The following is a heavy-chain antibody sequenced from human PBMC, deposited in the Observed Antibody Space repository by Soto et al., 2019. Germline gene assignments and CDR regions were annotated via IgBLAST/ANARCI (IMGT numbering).Heavy chain of an antibody. J-gene: IGHJ1*01. CDR2: INAGNGNA. CDR3: ATAAKKTWLFDF. Sequence: ASVKVSCKASGFSFIDYSILWVRQAPGQSLEWLGWINAGNGNAKYSHKFQDRVTITSDTSPTTTYMELRRLRSEDTAVFYCATAAKKTWLFDFWGQGTLVTVSS. V-gene: IGHV1-3*01. CDR1: GFSFIDYS. D-gene: IGHD2-21*01.